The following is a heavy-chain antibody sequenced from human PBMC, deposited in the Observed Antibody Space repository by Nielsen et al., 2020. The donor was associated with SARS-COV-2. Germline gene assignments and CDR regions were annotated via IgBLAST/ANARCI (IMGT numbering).Heavy chain of an antibody. CDR2: FYHSGIT. V-gene: IGHV4-39*01. J-gene: IGHJ4*02. Sequence: SKTLSLTCTVSGGSISSSNYYWVWHPQPPGKGLEWIGSFYHSGITYYNSSLKSLVTIFVDTSNNQFPLKLNSVTAANTAVYYCASRSPPVQWFREILSQWGQGTLVTVSS. D-gene: IGHD3-10*01. CDR1: GGSISSSNYY. CDR3: ASRSPPVQWFREILSQ.